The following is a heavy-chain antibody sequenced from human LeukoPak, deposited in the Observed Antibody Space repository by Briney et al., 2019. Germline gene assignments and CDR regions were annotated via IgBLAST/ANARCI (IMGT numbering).Heavy chain of an antibody. CDR1: GGTFSSYA. D-gene: IGHD3-10*01. Sequence: SVKVSCKASGGTFSSYAISWVRQAPGQGLEWMGRIIPILGIANYAQKFQGRVTITADKSTSTAYMELSSLRSEDTAVYYCAREETMVRGVSFDYWGQGTLVTVSS. J-gene: IGHJ4*02. V-gene: IGHV1-69*04. CDR2: IIPILGIA. CDR3: AREETMVRGVSFDY.